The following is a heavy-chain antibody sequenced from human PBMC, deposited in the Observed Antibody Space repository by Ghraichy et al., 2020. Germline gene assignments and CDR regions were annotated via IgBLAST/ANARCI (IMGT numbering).Heavy chain of an antibody. Sequence: SQTLSLTCAVFGGSFSGYYWSWIRQSPGKGLEWIGDIDRSGYTNYTPSLRSRITISVDTSKNQFSLRLTSVTAADTAVYYCARASSSYDNSGWYKEAGQVTYWGQGTLVTVSS. CDR3: ARASSSYDNSGWYKEAGQVTY. V-gene: IGHV4-34*01. CDR1: GGSFSGYY. CDR2: IDRSGYT. D-gene: IGHD6-19*01. J-gene: IGHJ4*02.